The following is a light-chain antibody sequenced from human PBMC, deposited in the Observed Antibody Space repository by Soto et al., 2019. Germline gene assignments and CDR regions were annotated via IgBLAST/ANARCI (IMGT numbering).Light chain of an antibody. V-gene: IGKV3-11*01. CDR3: QQRSNWPGT. J-gene: IGKJ1*01. Sequence: EIVLTQSPATLSLSPEERATLSCRASQSVRTSFAWYQQQPGQAPRLLIYDASNRATGIPARFSGSGSGTDFTLTISSLQPKDFAVYYCQQRSNWPGTFGQGTKVEIK. CDR2: DAS. CDR1: QSVRTS.